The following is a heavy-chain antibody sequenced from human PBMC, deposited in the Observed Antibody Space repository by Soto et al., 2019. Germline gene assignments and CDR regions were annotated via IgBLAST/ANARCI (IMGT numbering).Heavy chain of an antibody. D-gene: IGHD4-17*01. CDR2: TYHSGNP. J-gene: IGHJ5*02. CDR1: VDTTRPAGYS. CDR3: ARETYGDYVGYFDP. V-gene: IGHV4-30-2*01. Sequence: QLQLQEAGQQLVKSPETLSLTCAFSVDTTRPAGYSWPWSRHPPGKALEWIGPTYHSGNPHYNPPLNSRVIISVDRSKNQFSLKLSSVTAADTAVYYCARETYGDYVGYFDPWGQGTLVTVSS.